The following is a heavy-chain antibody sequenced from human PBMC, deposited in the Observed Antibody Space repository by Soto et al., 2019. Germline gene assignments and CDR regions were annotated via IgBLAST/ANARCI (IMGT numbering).Heavy chain of an antibody. V-gene: IGHV1-46*03. D-gene: IGHD3-3*01. CDR3: ARVGRITIFGPGYYMDV. CDR2: INPSGGST. CDR1: GYTFTSYA. Sequence: ASVKVSCKASGYTFTSYAMHWVRQAPGQGLEWMGIINPSGGSTSYAQKFQGRVTMTRDTSTSTVYMELSSLRSEDTAVYYCARVGRITIFGPGYYMDVWGKGTTVTVSS. J-gene: IGHJ6*03.